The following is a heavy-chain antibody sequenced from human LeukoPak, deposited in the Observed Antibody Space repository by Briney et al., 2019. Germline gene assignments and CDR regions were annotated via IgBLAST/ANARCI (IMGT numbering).Heavy chain of an antibody. V-gene: IGHV3-33*01. CDR3: ARDLSAAFDF. CDR1: FXXXXYG. Sequence: FXXXXYGXXWVRQAPGKGLEWVARLVYDERIDYANSVKGRFSISRVNSKNTLFLDMSDLRVEDTAVYYCARDLSAAFDFWGQGVLVTVSS. D-gene: IGHD6-19*01. J-gene: IGHJ4*02. CDR2: LVYDERI.